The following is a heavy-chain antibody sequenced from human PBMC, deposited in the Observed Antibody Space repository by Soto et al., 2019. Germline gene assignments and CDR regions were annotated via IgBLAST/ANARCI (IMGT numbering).Heavy chain of an antibody. CDR2: ISSSSSLI. CDR1: GFTFSRNG. J-gene: IGHJ1*01. CDR3: ARDGRDRADGACYFHH. V-gene: IGHV3-48*02. Sequence: EVQLVESGGGLVQPGGSLRLSCAASGFTFSRNGMNWVRQAPGKGLEWVSYISSSSSLIYYADSVKGRFTISRDNAKNSLYLQVNSLTDEDTAVYYCARDGRDRADGACYFHHWGQGTLVTVSS. D-gene: IGHD4-17*01.